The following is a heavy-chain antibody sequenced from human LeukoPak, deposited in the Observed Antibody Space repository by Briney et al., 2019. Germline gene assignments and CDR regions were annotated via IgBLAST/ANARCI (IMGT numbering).Heavy chain of an antibody. Sequence: GGSLRLSCAASGFTVSSNYMSWVRQAPGKGLEWVSVIYSGGSTYYADSVKGRFTISRDDAKNTLYLQMNSLRAEDTAVYYCARDSSGYYTAWGQGTLVTVSS. CDR1: GFTVSSNY. CDR3: ARDSSGYYTA. V-gene: IGHV3-66*01. D-gene: IGHD3-22*01. J-gene: IGHJ5*02. CDR2: IYSGGST.